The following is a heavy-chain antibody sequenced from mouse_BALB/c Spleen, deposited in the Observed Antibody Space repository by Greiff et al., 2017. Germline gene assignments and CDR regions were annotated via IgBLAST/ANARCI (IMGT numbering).Heavy chain of an antibody. CDR3: ARCPITTVVAYYAMDY. CDR2: INPSSGYT. CDR1: GYTFTSYT. Sequence: QVHVKQSGAELARPGASVKMSCKASGYTFTSYTMHWVKQRPGQGLEWIGYINPSSGYTNYNQKFKDKATLTADKSSSTAYMQLSSLTSEDSAVYYCARCPITTVVAYYAMDYWGQGTSVTVSS. J-gene: IGHJ4*01. D-gene: IGHD1-1*01. V-gene: IGHV1-4*01.